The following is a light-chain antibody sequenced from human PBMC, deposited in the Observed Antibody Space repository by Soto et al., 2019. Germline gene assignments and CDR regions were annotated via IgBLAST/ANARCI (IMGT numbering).Light chain of an antibody. CDR2: RAS. V-gene: IGKV3-20*01. J-gene: IGKJ2*01. Sequence: EIVLAQSPVTLSWSPGERVTLSCRASQSVIDNYLAWFQQKPGQAPRLLIYRASSRATGIPDRFSGSGSGTDFALTISRLEPDDFAVYCCHQHGSSPNTFGQGTKVDNK. CDR3: HQHGSSPNT. CDR1: QSVIDNY.